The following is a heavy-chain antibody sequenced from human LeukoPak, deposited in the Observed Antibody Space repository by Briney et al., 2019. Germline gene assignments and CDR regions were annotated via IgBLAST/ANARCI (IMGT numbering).Heavy chain of an antibody. CDR1: GFTFSSYS. CDR2: IHPDGDEK. CDR3: AKFEDSEARMDV. Sequence: GGSLRLSCATSGFTFSSYSMNWVRQATGKGREWVANIHPDGDEKYYVDSVKGRFTISRDNAKNTLYLQMNSLRAEDTAVYYCAKFEDSEARMDVWGQGTTVTVSS. D-gene: IGHD2-15*01. V-gene: IGHV3-7*01. J-gene: IGHJ6*02.